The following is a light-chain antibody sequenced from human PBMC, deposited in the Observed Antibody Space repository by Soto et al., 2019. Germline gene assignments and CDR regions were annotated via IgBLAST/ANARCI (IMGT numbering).Light chain of an antibody. CDR3: QQYNSYPWT. CDR1: QSISSW. CDR2: DAS. Sequence: GDRVTITCRACQSISSWLAWYQQKPGKAPKLLIYDASTLESGVPSRFSGSGSGTEFTLTINSLQPDDFATYYCQQYNSYPWTFGQGTKVDIK. J-gene: IGKJ1*01. V-gene: IGKV1-5*01.